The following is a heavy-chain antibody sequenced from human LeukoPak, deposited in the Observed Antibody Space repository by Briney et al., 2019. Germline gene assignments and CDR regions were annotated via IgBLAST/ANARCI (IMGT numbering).Heavy chain of an antibody. CDR1: GYTFTGYY. D-gene: IGHD3-9*01. Sequence: ASVEVSCKASGYTFTGYYMHWVRQAPGQGLEWMGWINPNSGGTNYAQKFQGWVTMTRDTSISTAYMELSRLRSDDTAVYYCARGRYYDILTGYSPFDYWGQGTLVTVSS. J-gene: IGHJ4*02. CDR3: ARGRYYDILTGYSPFDY. CDR2: INPNSGGT. V-gene: IGHV1-2*04.